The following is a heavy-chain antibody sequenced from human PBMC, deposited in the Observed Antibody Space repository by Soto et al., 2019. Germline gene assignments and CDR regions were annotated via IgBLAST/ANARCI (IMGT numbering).Heavy chain of an antibody. CDR2: IYYSGST. V-gene: IGHV4-31*03. CDR1: GGSISSGGYY. CDR3: AREYGDYAVYYYGMDV. Sequence: QVQLQESGPGLVKPSQTLSLTCTVSGGSISSGGYYWSWIRQHPGKGLEWIGYIYYSGSTYYNPSLKSRVTISVDTSKNQFSLKLSSVTAADTAVYYCAREYGDYAVYYYGMDVWGQGTTVTVSS. D-gene: IGHD4-17*01. J-gene: IGHJ6*02.